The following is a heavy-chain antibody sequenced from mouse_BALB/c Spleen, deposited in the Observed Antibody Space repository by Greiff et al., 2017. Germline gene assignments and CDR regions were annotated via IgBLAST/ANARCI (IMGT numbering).Heavy chain of an antibody. Sequence: QVQLKESGPGLVAPSQSLSITCTVSGFSLTGYGVNWVRQPPGKGLEWLGMIWGDGSTDYNSALKSRLSISKDNSKSQVFLKMNSLQTDDTARYYCARYGNSYYFDYWGQGTTLTVSS. D-gene: IGHD2-1*01. CDR2: IWGDGST. J-gene: IGHJ2*01. V-gene: IGHV2-6-7*01. CDR1: GFSLTGYG. CDR3: ARYGNSYYFDY.